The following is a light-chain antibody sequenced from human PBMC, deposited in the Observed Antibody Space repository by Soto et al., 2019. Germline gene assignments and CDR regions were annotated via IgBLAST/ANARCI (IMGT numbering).Light chain of an antibody. Sequence: EIVLTQSPGILSLSPGERATLSCRASQSISSNFLGWYQQKPGQAPRLLISGASSRATGIPDRFSGSGSGTDFPLTIIRVEAEDFAVYYCHQYSSSPWTFGQGTKVEIK. V-gene: IGKV3-20*01. J-gene: IGKJ1*01. CDR3: HQYSSSPWT. CDR1: QSISSNF. CDR2: GAS.